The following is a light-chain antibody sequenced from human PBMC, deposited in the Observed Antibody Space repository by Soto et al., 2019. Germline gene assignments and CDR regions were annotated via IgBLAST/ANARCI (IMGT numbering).Light chain of an antibody. V-gene: IGLV2-11*01. J-gene: IGLJ1*01. CDR3: CSYAGSSTYV. Sequence: QSALTQPRSVSGSPGQSVTISCTGTSSDVGGYNYVSWYQQYPGKAPKLMIYEVSTRPSGVPDRFSGSKSGNTASLTISGLQAEDEADYYCCSYAGSSTYVFGTGTKVTV. CDR2: EVS. CDR1: SSDVGGYNY.